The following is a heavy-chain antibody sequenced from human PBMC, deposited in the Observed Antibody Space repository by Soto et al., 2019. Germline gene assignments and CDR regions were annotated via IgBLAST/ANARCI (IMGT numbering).Heavy chain of an antibody. CDR2: IYPGDSDT. CDR1: GYSFTSHW. D-gene: IGHD3-22*01. Sequence: PGESLKISCKGSGYSFTSHWIGWVRQMPGKGLEWMGIIYPGDSDTRYRPSFEGQVTISADNSISTAYLQWSSLKASDTAMYYCARADYYDSSGYRLFDQWGQGTLVTVSS. J-gene: IGHJ4*02. V-gene: IGHV5-51*01. CDR3: ARADYYDSSGYRLFDQ.